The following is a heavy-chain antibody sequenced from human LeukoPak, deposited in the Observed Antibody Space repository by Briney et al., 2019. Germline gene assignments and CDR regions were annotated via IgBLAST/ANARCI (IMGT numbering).Heavy chain of an antibody. CDR2: ISSSSSYI. D-gene: IGHD3-22*01. CDR1: GFTFSCYA. V-gene: IGHV3-21*01. CDR3: ARHYDSNSYGPGY. Sequence: GGSLRLSCAASGFTFSCYAMSWVRQAPGKGLEWVSSISSSSSYIYYADSVKGRFTTSRDNAKNSLYLQMNSLRAEDTAVYYCARHYDSNSYGPGYWGRGTLVTVSS. J-gene: IGHJ4*02.